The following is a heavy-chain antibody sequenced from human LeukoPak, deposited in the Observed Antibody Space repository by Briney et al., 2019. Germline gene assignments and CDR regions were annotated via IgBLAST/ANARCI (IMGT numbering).Heavy chain of an antibody. J-gene: IGHJ4*02. V-gene: IGHV1-2*02. CDR1: GYTFTGYY. CDR2: INPNSGGT. D-gene: IGHD3-22*01. Sequence: ASVKVSCKASGYTFTGYYMHWVRQAPGQGLEWMGWINPNSGGTNYAQKFQGRVTMTRDTSISIAYMELSRLRSDDTAVYFCARGYDSSAYKLPIDSWGQGTLVSVSS. CDR3: ARGYDSSAYKLPIDS.